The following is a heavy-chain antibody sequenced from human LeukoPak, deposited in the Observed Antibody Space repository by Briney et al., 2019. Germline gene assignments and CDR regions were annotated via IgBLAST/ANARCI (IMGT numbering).Heavy chain of an antibody. J-gene: IGHJ4*02. CDR3: AKDDRYSGYDIRGSGDY. CDR2: ISYDGSNK. D-gene: IGHD5-12*01. V-gene: IGHV3-30*18. Sequence: GGSLRLSCAASGFTFSSYGMHWVRQAPGRGLEWVAVISYDGSNKYYADSVKGRFTISRDNSKSTLYLQMNSLRAEDTAVYYCAKDDRYSGYDIRGSGDYWGQGTLVTVSS. CDR1: GFTFSSYG.